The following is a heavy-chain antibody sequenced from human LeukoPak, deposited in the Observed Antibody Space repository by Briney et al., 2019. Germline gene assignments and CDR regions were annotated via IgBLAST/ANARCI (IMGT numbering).Heavy chain of an antibody. D-gene: IGHD5-18*01. CDR1: GFTFSSYA. CDR3: AKDRGYSYGYETDYYYYVMDV. CDR2: ISGSGGST. V-gene: IGHV3-23*01. Sequence: PGGSLRLSCAASGFTFSSYAMSWVRQAPGKGLEWVSAISGSGGSTYYADSVKGRFTISRDNSKNTLYLQMNSLRAEDTAVHYCAKDRGYSYGYETDYYYYVMDVWGQGTPVTVSS. J-gene: IGHJ6*02.